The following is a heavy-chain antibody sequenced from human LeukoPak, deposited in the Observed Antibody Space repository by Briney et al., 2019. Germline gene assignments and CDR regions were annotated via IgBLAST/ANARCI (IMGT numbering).Heavy chain of an antibody. V-gene: IGHV1-2*02. CDR2: INPNSGGT. J-gene: IGHJ6*03. CDR3: ARARSALGYMDV. CDR1: GYTFTGYY. Sequence: ASVKVSCKASGYTFTGYYMHWVRQAPGQGLEWMGWINPNSGGTNYAQKFQGSVIMTRDTSISTAYMELSRLRSDDTAVYYCARARSALGYMDVWGKGTTVTVSS.